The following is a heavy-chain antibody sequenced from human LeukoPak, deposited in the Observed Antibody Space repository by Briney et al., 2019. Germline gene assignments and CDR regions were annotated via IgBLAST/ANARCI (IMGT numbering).Heavy chain of an antibody. D-gene: IGHD3-9*01. V-gene: IGHV3-30*18. CDR2: ISYDGSNK. J-gene: IGHJ4*02. Sequence: GGSLRLSCAASRFTFRNYGMHWVRQAPGKGLEWVAVISYDGSNKYYADSVKGRFTISRDNSKNTLYLQMNSLRAEDTAVYYCAKDLLRYFDWLFAFDYWGQGTLVTVSS. CDR1: RFTFRNYG. CDR3: AKDLLRYFDWLFAFDY.